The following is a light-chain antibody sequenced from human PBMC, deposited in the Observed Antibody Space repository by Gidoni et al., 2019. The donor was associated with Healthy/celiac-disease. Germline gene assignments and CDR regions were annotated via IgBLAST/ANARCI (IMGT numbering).Light chain of an antibody. Sequence: DIQLTSSPSSLSASVGDRVTITCRASQSISSYLNWYQQKPGKATKLLIYAASSLQSGVPSRCSGSGSGTDYTLTISRLQPEDCAKNYCQKSYSTTEVTFGPGTKVDIK. CDR3: QKSYSTTEVT. CDR2: AAS. J-gene: IGKJ3*01. CDR1: QSISSY. V-gene: IGKV1-39*01.